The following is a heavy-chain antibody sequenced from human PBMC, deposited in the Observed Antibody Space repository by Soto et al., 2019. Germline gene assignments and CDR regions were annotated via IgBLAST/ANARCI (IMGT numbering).Heavy chain of an antibody. CDR2: IIPIFATP. D-gene: IGHD3-10*01. CDR1: GGTFSSYA. J-gene: IGHJ6*02. V-gene: IGHV1-69*06. Sequence: QVQLVQSGAEVKKPGSSVKVSCKASGGTFSSYAVSWVRQAPGQGLEWMGGIIPIFATPHYAQRFQGRVTITADKSTSTAYMELSSLRSDDTAVYYCAGSYGSGSDYYYDMDVWGQGTTVTVSS. CDR3: AGSYGSGSDYYYDMDV.